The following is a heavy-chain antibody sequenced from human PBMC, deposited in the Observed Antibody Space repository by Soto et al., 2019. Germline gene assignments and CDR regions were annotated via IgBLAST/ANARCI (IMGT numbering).Heavy chain of an antibody. CDR3: ARHNYGSGSTYFDY. Sequence: SETLSLTCTVSGGSISSYYWIWIRQPPGKGLEWIGYIYYSGSTNYNPSLKSRVTISVDTSKNQFSLKPNSMTAADTAVYYCARHNYGSGSTYFDYWGQGTLVTVSS. V-gene: IGHV4-59*08. CDR2: IYYSGST. J-gene: IGHJ4*02. D-gene: IGHD3-10*01. CDR1: GGSISSYY.